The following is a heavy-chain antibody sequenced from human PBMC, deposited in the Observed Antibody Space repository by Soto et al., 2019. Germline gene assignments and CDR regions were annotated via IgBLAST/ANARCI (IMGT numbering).Heavy chain of an antibody. J-gene: IGHJ4*02. CDR2: VNPSRGTA. V-gene: IGHV1-46*01. CDR3: ARIASAGKTFLDY. D-gene: IGHD2-15*01. CDR1: GYAFTNYN. Sequence: ASVKVSCKASGYAFTNYNIHWVRQAPGQGLQWMGEVNPSRGTAGYAETFQGRVTMTRNPSTRTVYMVLTSLTPEDTAIYYCARIASAGKTFLDYWGQGTLVTVSS.